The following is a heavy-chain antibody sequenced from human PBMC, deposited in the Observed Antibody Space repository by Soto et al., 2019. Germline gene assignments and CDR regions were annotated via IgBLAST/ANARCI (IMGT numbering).Heavy chain of an antibody. CDR1: GFTVSSNY. Sequence: GGSLRLSCAASGFTVSSNYMSWVRQAPGKGLEWVSVIYSGGTTYYADSVKGRFTISRDNSKNTLYLQMTSLRAEDTALYYCDSAVAGTFHWGQGTLVTVSS. CDR3: DSAVAGTFH. V-gene: IGHV3-66*01. D-gene: IGHD6-19*01. CDR2: IYSGGTT. J-gene: IGHJ4*02.